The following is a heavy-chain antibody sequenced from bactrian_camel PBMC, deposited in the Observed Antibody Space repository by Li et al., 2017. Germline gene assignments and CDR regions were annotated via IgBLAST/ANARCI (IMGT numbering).Heavy chain of an antibody. V-gene: IGHV3S26*01. CDR1: EYTLNSNC. CDR2: ISPRGAGI. J-gene: IGHJ4*01. CDR3: AASQGWIPSAPFLRDGYDHAF. Sequence: HVQLVESGGGSVETGGSLRLSCTTTEYTLNSNCVGWFRQIPGKEREGVATISPRGAGITYDDSVKGRSTISQDYAKNAVYLQMNSLSPEDTAMYYCAASQGWIPSAPFLRDGYDHAFWGLGTQVTV. D-gene: IGHD5*01.